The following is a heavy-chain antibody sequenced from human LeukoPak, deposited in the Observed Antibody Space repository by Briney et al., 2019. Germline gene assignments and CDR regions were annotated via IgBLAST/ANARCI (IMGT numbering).Heavy chain of an antibody. V-gene: IGHV5-51*01. J-gene: IGHJ5*02. CDR3: ARPIMDGSGSSYWFDP. CDR1: GYSFTNYW. CDR2: IYPGDSDT. Sequence: KVGESLKISCKGSGYSFTNYWIGWVRQVPGKGLEWMGIIYPGDSDTSYSPSFQGQVTISADKSISTAYLQWSSLKASDTAMYYCARPIMDGSGSSYWFDPWGQGTLVTVSS. D-gene: IGHD3-10*01.